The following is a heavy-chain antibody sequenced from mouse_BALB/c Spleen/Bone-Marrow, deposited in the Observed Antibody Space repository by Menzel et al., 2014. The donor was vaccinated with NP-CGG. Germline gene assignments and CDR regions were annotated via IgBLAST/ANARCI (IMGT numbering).Heavy chain of an antibody. CDR2: INPSSGYT. D-gene: IGHD2-2*01. CDR3: AKRDIYYGYDGNAMDY. V-gene: IGHV1-4*01. J-gene: IGHJ4*01. Sequence: QVHVKQSGAELARPGASVKMSCKASGYTFTTYTMHWVKQRPGQGLEWIGYINPSSGYTNYNQKFKDKATLTADKSSSTAYMQPSSLTSEDSAVYFCAKRDIYYGYDGNAMDYWGQGTSVTVSS. CDR1: GYTFTTYT.